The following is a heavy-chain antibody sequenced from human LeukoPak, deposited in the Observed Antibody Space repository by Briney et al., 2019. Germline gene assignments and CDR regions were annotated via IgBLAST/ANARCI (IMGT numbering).Heavy chain of an antibody. V-gene: IGHV4-30-4*01. Sequence: PSETLSLTCTVSGGSITSGDYYWSWIRQPPGKGLEWIGYIYYSGSTYYNPSLKSRVTISVDMSKNQFSLKLSSVTAADTAVYXXXXXXXXXXWXXXYSEYGMDVWGQGTTVTVSS. CDR1: GGSITSGDYY. D-gene: IGHD2-21*01. CDR2: IYYSGST. J-gene: IGHJ6*02. CDR3: XXXXXXXXWXXXYSEYGMDV.